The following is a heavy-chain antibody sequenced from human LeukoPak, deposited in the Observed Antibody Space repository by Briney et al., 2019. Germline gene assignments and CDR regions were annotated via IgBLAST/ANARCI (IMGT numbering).Heavy chain of an antibody. CDR3: AKDRIAAAGTVDY. V-gene: IGHV3-23*01. CDR1: GFTFSSYA. J-gene: IGHJ4*02. CDR2: LSGSGDTT. D-gene: IGHD6-13*01. Sequence: GGSLRLSCGASGFTFSSYAMTWVRQAPGKGLEWVSALSGSGDTTYYADSVKGRFTISRDNSKNTLYLPMNSLRAEDTAIYYCAKDRIAAAGTVDYWGQGTMVTVSS.